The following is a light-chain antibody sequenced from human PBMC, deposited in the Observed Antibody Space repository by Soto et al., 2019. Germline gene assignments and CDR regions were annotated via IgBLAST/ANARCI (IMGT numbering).Light chain of an antibody. CDR2: GAS. CDR1: ESLSPHS. V-gene: IGKV3-20*01. Sequence: IVVTHSPGPLSLSPGETATLSCRASESLSPHSIAWYQQKPGQAPRLLIYGASSRATGIPDRFSGSGSGTDFTLTISRLEPEDFAVYYCQQYGSSPWTFGQGTKVDI. CDR3: QQYGSSPWT. J-gene: IGKJ1*01.